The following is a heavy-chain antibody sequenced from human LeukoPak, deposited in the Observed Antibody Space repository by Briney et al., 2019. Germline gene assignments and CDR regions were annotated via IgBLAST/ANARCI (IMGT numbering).Heavy chain of an antibody. CDR3: ARGTDIVATVRPNWFDP. CDR1: GGSISSYY. V-gene: IGHV4-59*01. CDR2: IYYSGST. J-gene: IGHJ5*02. D-gene: IGHD5-12*01. Sequence: SETLSLTCTVSGGSISSYYWSWIRQPPGKGLEWIGYIYYSGSTNYNPSLKSRVSISVDTSKNQFSLKLSSVTAAGTAVYYCARGTDIVATVRPNWFDPWGQGTLVTVSS.